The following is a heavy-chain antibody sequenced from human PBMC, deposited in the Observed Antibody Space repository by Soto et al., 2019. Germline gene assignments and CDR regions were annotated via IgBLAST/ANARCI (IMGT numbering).Heavy chain of an antibody. CDR2: INAGNGNT. CDR3: ARGGSSWYRWFDP. J-gene: IGHJ5*02. V-gene: IGHV1-3*01. CDR1: GYTFTTYA. D-gene: IGHD6-13*01. Sequence: ASVKVSCKASGYTFTTYAIHWVRQAPGQRPEWMGWINAGNGNTKYSQKFQGRVTITRDTSASTAYMELSSLRSEDTAVYYCARGGSSWYRWFDPWGQGTLVTVSS.